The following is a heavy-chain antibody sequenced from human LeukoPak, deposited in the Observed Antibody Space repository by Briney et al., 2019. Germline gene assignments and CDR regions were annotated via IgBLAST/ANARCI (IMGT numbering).Heavy chain of an antibody. CDR2: ISSSSSYI. Sequence: GGSLRLSCAASGFTFSSYSMNWVRQAPGKGLEWVSSISSSSSYIYYADSVKGRFTISRDNAKNSLYLQMNSLRAEDTAVYYCARGQAAAVPWYYFYGMDVWGQGTTVTVSS. D-gene: IGHD6-13*01. J-gene: IGHJ6*02. V-gene: IGHV3-21*01. CDR3: ARGQAAAVPWYYFYGMDV. CDR1: GFTFSSYS.